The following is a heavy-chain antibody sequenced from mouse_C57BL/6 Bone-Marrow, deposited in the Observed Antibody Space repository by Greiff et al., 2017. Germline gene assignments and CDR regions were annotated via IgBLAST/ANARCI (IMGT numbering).Heavy chain of an antibody. CDR1: GYTFTSYG. Sequence: QVQLQQSGAELARPGASVKLSCKASGYTFTSYGISWVKQRPGQGLEWIGEIYPRSGNTYYNEKFKGKATLTADTSSSTAYMELRSLTSEDSAVYFCAREAGWLVPFGYWGQGTTLTVSS. V-gene: IGHV1-81*01. J-gene: IGHJ2*01. D-gene: IGHD2-3*01. CDR3: AREAGWLVPFGY. CDR2: IYPRSGNT.